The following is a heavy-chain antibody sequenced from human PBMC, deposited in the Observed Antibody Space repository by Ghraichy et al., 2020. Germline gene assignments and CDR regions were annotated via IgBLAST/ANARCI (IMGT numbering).Heavy chain of an antibody. CDR1: GFTFSSYA. D-gene: IGHD1-14*01. CDR2: ISGSGGST. Sequence: GGSLRLSCAASGFTFSSYAMSWVRQAPGKGLEWVSAISGSGGSTYYADSVKGRFTISRDNSKNTLYLQMNSLRAEDTAVYYCAKGAWRKSGYDYGMDVWGQGTTVTVSS. V-gene: IGHV3-23*01. J-gene: IGHJ6*02. CDR3: AKGAWRKSGYDYGMDV.